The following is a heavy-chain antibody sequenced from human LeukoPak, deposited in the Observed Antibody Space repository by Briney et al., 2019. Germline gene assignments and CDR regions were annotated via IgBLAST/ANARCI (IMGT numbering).Heavy chain of an antibody. CDR3: ARDKGILTGYYRYYFDY. V-gene: IGHV3-48*03. CDR2: ISSSGSTI. D-gene: IGHD3-9*01. Sequence: PGGSLRLSCAASGFTFSSYEMNWVRQAPGKGLEWVSYISSSGSTIYYADSVKGRFTISRDNAKNSLYLQMNSLRAEDTAVYYCARDKGILTGYYRYYFDYWGQGTLVTVSS. J-gene: IGHJ4*02. CDR1: GFTFSSYE.